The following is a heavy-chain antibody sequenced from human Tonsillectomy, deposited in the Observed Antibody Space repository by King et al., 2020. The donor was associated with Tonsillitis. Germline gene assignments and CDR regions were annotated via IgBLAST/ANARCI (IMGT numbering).Heavy chain of an antibody. D-gene: IGHD5-18*01. V-gene: IGHV3-30*18. J-gene: IGHJ4*02. CDR1: GFIFRSFD. CDR3: AKTRRGYSYGPYFDY. Sequence: QLVQSGGGVVQPGRSLRLSCAASGFIFRSFDMHWVRQAPGKGLEWVAVMSYDGNIKYYADSVKGRFTISRDNSKNTLYLQMNSLRAEDTAVYYCAKTRRGYSYGPYFDYWGQGTLVTVSS. CDR2: MSYDGNIK.